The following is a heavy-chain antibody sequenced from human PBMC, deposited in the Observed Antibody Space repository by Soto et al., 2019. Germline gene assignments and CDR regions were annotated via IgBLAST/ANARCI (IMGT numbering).Heavy chain of an antibody. V-gene: IGHV1-2*04. Sequence: ASVKVSCKASGYTFTGYYMHWVRQAPGQGLEWMGWINPNSGGTNYAQKFQGWVTMTRDTSISTAYMELSRLRSDDTAVYYCARDRQWLLFVRPDAFDIWGQGTMVTVSS. CDR1: GYTFTGYY. J-gene: IGHJ3*02. CDR3: ARDRQWLLFVRPDAFDI. D-gene: IGHD2-21*02. CDR2: INPNSGGT.